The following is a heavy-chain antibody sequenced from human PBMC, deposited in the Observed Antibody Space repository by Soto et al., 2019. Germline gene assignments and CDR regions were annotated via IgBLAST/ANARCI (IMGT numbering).Heavy chain of an antibody. CDR3: ARVPMVRGVMIYYGMDV. CDR2: IIPIFGTA. V-gene: IGHV1-69*01. D-gene: IGHD3-10*01. Sequence: QVQLVQSGAEVKKPGSSVKVSCKASGGTFSSYAISWVRQAPGQGLEWMGGIIPIFGTATYAQKFQGRVTITADESTSTAYMELSSLRSEDTAVYYCARVPMVRGVMIYYGMDVWGQGTTVTVSS. J-gene: IGHJ6*02. CDR1: GGTFSSYA.